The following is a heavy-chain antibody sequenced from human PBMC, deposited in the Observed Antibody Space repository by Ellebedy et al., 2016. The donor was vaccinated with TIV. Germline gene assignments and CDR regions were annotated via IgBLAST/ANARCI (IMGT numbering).Heavy chain of an antibody. V-gene: IGHV1-18*01. D-gene: IGHD3-10*01. CDR3: AGYSGSGTYYRNGMDV. Sequence: AASVTVSCKSSGYTFIDYGVTWVRQAPGQGLDWMGWVSAYSGNTNYAENFQGRVTMTTDTSTDTAYMELRSLRSDDTAVYFCAGYSGSGTYYRNGMDVWGQGTTVTVSS. CDR1: GYTFIDYG. J-gene: IGHJ6*02. CDR2: VSAYSGNT.